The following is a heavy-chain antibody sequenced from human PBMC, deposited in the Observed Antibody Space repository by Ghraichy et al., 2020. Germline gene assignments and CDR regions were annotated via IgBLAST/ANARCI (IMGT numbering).Heavy chain of an antibody. V-gene: IGHV3-15*01. Sequence: GGSLRLSCAASGFTFSNAWMSWVRQAPGKGLEWVGRIKSKTDGGTTDYAAPVKGRFTISRDDSKNTLYLQMNSLKTEDTAVYYCTTDLVVVVVAATWGQGTLVTVSS. J-gene: IGHJ5*02. CDR2: IKSKTDGGTT. CDR3: TTDLVVVVVAAT. CDR1: GFTFSNAW. D-gene: IGHD2-15*01.